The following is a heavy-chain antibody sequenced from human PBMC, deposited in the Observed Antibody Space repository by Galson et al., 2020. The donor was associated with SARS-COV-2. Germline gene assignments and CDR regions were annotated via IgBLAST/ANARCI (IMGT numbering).Heavy chain of an antibody. CDR3: ALCSSVTCYEGSPFGSLAY. CDR2: IWYDGNKK. Sequence: QAGGSLRLSCAASGFTFKSYGVHWVRQAPGKGLEWVTVIWYDGNKKYYADSVKGRFTISRDNSKNTLYLQMNSLRADDTAVYYCALCSSVTCYEGSPFGSLAYWGQGTLVTVSS. CDR1: GFTFKSYG. V-gene: IGHV3-33*01. J-gene: IGHJ4*02. D-gene: IGHD6-19*01.